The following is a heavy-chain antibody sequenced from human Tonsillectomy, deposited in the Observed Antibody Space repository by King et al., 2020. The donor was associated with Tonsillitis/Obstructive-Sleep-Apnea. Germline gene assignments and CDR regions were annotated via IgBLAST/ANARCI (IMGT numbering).Heavy chain of an antibody. V-gene: IGHV3-11*05. J-gene: IGHJ3*02. CDR2: ISSSGSLT. CDR1: GFTFSDYY. CDR3: ARVTGSDALDI. D-gene: IGHD3-9*01. Sequence: VQLVESGGGLVKPGGSLRLSCAVSGFTFSDYYMSWIRQAPGQGREWVSHISSSGSLTRYAYSVKGRLTISRDNAKKLLALQMNSLRAEDTAVYYCARVTGSDALDIWGQGKMVTVSS.